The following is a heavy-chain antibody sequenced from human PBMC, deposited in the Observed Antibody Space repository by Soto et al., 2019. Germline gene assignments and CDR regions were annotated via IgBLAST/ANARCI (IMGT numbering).Heavy chain of an antibody. CDR1: GGSVSNYY. CDR3: ARFILVGATLYLDY. Sequence: SETLSLTCTVSGGSVSNYYWSWIRQPPGKGLEWIGHIFFGGNTRNNPSLESRATISVDTSEKEVALKLVSVTAADTAVYYCARFILVGATLYLDYWGQGSQVTVSS. CDR2: IFFGGNT. V-gene: IGHV4-59*02. D-gene: IGHD1-26*01. J-gene: IGHJ4*02.